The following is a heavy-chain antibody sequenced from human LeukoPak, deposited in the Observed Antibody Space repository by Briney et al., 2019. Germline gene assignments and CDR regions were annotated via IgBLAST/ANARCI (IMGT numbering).Heavy chain of an antibody. Sequence: PGGSLRLSCAASGFTFSSYAMSWVRQAPGKGLEWVSYISSSGSTIYYADSVKGRFTISRDNAKNSLYLQMNSLRAEDTAVYYCASPPGRDFWSGAWGQGTLVTVSS. J-gene: IGHJ5*02. CDR3: ASPPGRDFWSGA. CDR1: GFTFSSYA. D-gene: IGHD3-3*01. V-gene: IGHV3-48*04. CDR2: ISSSGSTI.